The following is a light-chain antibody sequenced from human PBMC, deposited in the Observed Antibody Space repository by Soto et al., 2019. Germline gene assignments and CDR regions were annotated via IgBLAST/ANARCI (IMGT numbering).Light chain of an antibody. CDR1: QSVSSSY. J-gene: IGKJ4*01. Sequence: EIVLTQSPGTLSSSPGERATLSCRASQSVSSSYLAWYQQKPGQAPRLLIYGASSRATGIPDRFSGSGSGTDFTLTISRLEPEDFAVYYCQQYGNSPPTFAGGPKVDIK. CDR3: QQYGNSPPT. CDR2: GAS. V-gene: IGKV3-20*01.